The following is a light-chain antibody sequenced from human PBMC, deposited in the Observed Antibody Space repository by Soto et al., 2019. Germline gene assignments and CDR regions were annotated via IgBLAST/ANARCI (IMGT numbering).Light chain of an antibody. CDR3: QQAHSLPLT. CDR2: AAS. V-gene: IGKV1-12*01. CDR1: QGVSTW. J-gene: IGKJ4*01. Sequence: DVQMTQSPSSVSASVEGRVKIPCRASQGVSTWLAWYQQEPGKAPKLLIYAASNLQSGVPSRFAGSGSGTDFTLTISSLQPEDFATYYCQQAHSLPLTFGGGTKVDIK.